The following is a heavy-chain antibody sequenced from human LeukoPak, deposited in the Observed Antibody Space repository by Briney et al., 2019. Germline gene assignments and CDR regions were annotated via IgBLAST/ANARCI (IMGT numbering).Heavy chain of an antibody. V-gene: IGHV4-34*01. Sequence: SETLSLTCAVYGGSFSGYYWSWIRQPPGKGLEWIGEINHSGSTNYNPSLKSRVTISVDTSKNQFSLELSSVTAADTAVYYCARGRSYWGQGTLVTVSS. CDR1: GGSFSGYY. CDR3: ARGRSY. J-gene: IGHJ4*02. CDR2: INHSGST.